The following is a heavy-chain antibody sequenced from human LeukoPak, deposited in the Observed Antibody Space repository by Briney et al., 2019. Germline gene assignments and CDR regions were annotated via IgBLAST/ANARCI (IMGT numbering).Heavy chain of an antibody. V-gene: IGHV5-51*01. CDR3: ARAYYYDSSGYPSAVYFHF. CDR2: IYPGDSDT. D-gene: IGHD3-22*01. J-gene: IGHJ1*01. Sequence: PGESLKISCKGSGYSFTSHWIGWVRQMPGKGLEWMGIIYPGDSDTRYSPSFQGQVTISADKSISTAYLQWSSLKASDTAMYFCARAYYYDSSGYPSAVYFHFWGQGTLVTVSS. CDR1: GYSFTSHW.